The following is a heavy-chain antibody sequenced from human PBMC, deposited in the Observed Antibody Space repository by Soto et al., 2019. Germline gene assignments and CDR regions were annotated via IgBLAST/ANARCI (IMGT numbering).Heavy chain of an antibody. V-gene: IGHV5-51*01. CDR1: GYIFTSHW. Sequence: PGESLKISCKASGYIFTSHWIGWVRQMPVKGLEWLGIIYPGDSDTRYSPSFQGQVTISADKSITTAYLQWSSLKASDTAFYYCARALKDPIMAYHAFDLWGQGTMVTVSS. CDR2: IYPGDSDT. J-gene: IGHJ3*01. CDR3: ARALKDPIMAYHAFDL. D-gene: IGHD2-15*01.